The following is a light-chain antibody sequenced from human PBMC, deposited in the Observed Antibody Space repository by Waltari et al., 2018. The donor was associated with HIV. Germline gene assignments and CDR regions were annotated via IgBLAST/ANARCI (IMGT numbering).Light chain of an antibody. CDR3: QQYGSSPKLT. J-gene: IGKJ4*01. V-gene: IGKV3-20*01. Sequence: EIVLTQSPGPLSLSPGERATLSCRASQSVSSSYLAWYQQKPGQAPRLLIYGASSRATGIPDRFSGSGSGTDFTLTISRREPEDFAVYYCQQYGSSPKLTFGGGTKVEIK. CDR1: QSVSSSY. CDR2: GAS.